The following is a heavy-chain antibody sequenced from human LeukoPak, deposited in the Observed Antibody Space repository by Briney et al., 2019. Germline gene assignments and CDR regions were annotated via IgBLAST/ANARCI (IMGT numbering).Heavy chain of an antibody. CDR1: GFTFSSNW. CDR2: ISSDGSNT. Sequence: PGGSLRLSCAASGFTFSSNWMHWVRQAPGKGLVWVSRISSDGSNTNYADSVKGRFTISRDNAKNTLYLQMDSLTAEDTAVYYCASRNFGSSLFDYWGQGTLVTVSS. D-gene: IGHD3-10*01. J-gene: IGHJ4*02. V-gene: IGHV3-74*01. CDR3: ASRNFGSSLFDY.